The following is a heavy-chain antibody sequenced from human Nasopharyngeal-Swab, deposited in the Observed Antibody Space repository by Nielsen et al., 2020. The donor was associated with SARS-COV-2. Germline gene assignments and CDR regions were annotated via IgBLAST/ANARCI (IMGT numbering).Heavy chain of an antibody. J-gene: IGHJ4*02. Sequence: VRQAPGKGLEWVSSISSSSSYIYYADSVKGRFTISRDNAKNSLYLQMNSLRAEDTAVYYCARVGYFVWLLYSHYFDYWGQGTLVTVSS. CDR3: ARVGYFVWLLYSHYFDY. D-gene: IGHD3-9*01. V-gene: IGHV3-21*01. CDR2: ISSSSSYI.